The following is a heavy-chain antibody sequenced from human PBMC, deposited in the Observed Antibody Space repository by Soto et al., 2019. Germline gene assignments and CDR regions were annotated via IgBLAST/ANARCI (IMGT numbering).Heavy chain of an antibody. CDR2: IKSDGSST. J-gene: IGHJ4*02. D-gene: IGHD3-9*01. CDR3: ARDDAYYNILTAFFFDY. Sequence: PGGSLSLSCAASGFTSSNYWMHWVRQAPGKGLVWVSRIKSDGSSTSYADSVKGRFTISRDNSKNTVYLEMNSLRVEDTAIYYCARDDAYYNILTAFFFDYWGQGT. V-gene: IGHV3-74*01. CDR1: GFTSSNYW.